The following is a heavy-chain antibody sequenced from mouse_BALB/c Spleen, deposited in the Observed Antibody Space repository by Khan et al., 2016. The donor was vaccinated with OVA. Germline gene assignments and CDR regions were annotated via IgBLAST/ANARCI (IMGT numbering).Heavy chain of an antibody. Sequence: QVQLKQSGAELVKAGASVKMSCKASGYTFTSYWMHWVKQRLGQALEWFAETNPTNGRTYYNEKFKSKATLTVDKSSSTAYMLLSGPTFEDSAVYYCARIKQIVATYFDYWGQGTTLTVSS. CDR2: TNPTNGRT. D-gene: IGHD1-1*01. CDR1: GYTFTSYW. J-gene: IGHJ2*01. V-gene: IGHV1S81*02. CDR3: ARIKQIVATYFDY.